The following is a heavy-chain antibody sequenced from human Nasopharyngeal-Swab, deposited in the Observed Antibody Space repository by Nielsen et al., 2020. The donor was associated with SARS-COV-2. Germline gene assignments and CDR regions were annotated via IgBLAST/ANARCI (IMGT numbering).Heavy chain of an antibody. V-gene: IGHV3-48*02. CDR1: GFTFSSYS. CDR3: AKDGAAAVGWFNWFDP. D-gene: IGHD6-13*01. Sequence: GESLKISCGASGFTFSSYSMNWVRQAPGKGLEWVSYISSSSSTIYYADSVKGRFTISRDNAKNSLYLQMNSLRDEDTAVYYCAKDGAAAVGWFNWFDPWGQGTLVTVSS. J-gene: IGHJ5*02. CDR2: ISSSSSTI.